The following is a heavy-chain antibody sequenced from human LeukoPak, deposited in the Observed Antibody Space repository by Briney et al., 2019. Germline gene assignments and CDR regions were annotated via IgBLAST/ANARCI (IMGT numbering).Heavy chain of an antibody. CDR3: ARHLTGWALYYYGMDV. Sequence: SETLSLTCTVSGGSISRDYWSWIRQPPGKGLEWIGYIYYTGSTNYNPSLKSRVTISVDTSKNQVSLKLTSVTAADTALYYCARHLTGWALYYYGMDVWGQGTTVTVSS. D-gene: IGHD3-9*01. J-gene: IGHJ6*02. V-gene: IGHV4-59*08. CDR1: GGSISRDY. CDR2: IYYTGST.